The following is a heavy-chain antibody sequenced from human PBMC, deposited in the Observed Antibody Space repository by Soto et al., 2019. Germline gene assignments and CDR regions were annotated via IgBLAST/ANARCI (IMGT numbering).Heavy chain of an antibody. CDR1: GYTFTNYG. CDR2: ISAYNGNT. D-gene: IGHD6-19*01. V-gene: IGHV1-18*01. Sequence: ASVKVSCKASGYTFTNYGISWVRQAPGQGLEWMGWISAYNGNTKYAQKLQGRVTMTTDTSTSTAYMELRSLRSDDTAVYYCARDLAVGLVDYWGQGSLVTVSS. CDR3: ARDLAVGLVDY. J-gene: IGHJ4*02.